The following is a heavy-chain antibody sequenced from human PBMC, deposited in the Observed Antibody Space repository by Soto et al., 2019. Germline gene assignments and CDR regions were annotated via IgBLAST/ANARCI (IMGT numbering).Heavy chain of an antibody. CDR2: VYHTGST. Sequence: SETLSLTCTVSGGSISGDYYWNWIRQAPGKGLEWIGYVYHTGSTYHNPSLKSRGSISVDTSNNQFSLKLSSVTAADTAVYFCARDSTYYYDSSGSPGMDVWGQGTTVTVSS. CDR1: GGSISGDYY. J-gene: IGHJ6*02. V-gene: IGHV4-30-4*01. CDR3: ARDSTYYYDSSGSPGMDV. D-gene: IGHD3-22*01.